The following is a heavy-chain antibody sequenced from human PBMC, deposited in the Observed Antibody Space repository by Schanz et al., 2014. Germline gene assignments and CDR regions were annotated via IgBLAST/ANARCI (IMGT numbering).Heavy chain of an antibody. CDR1: GGSIRGYY. J-gene: IGHJ4*02. D-gene: IGHD3-10*01. CDR3: ARRGAGGNFDY. Sequence: QVQLQESGPGLVKPSETLSLTCTVFGGSIRGYYWGWIRQPPGKGLEWIGYIYYSGSTNYNPSLGGGATISVDTPKNNSSQKMTSVTAADTAVYYCARRGAGGNFDYWGQGTLVTVSS. V-gene: IGHV4-59*08. CDR2: IYYSGST.